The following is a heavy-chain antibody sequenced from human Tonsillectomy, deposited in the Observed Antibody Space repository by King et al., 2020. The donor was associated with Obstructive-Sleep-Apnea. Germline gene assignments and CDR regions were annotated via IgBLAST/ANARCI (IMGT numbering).Heavy chain of an antibody. V-gene: IGHV4-34*01. CDR3: ARSFSGWYGRTKYFDY. CDR2: INHSGST. J-gene: IGHJ4*02. CDR1: GGSFSGYY. D-gene: IGHD6-19*01. Sequence: HVQLQQWGAGLLKPSETLSLTCAVYGGSFSGYYWSWIRQPPGKGLEWIGEINHSGSTNYNPSLKSRVTISVDTSKNQFSLKLSSVTAADTAVYYCARSFSGWYGRTKYFDYWGQGTLVTVSS.